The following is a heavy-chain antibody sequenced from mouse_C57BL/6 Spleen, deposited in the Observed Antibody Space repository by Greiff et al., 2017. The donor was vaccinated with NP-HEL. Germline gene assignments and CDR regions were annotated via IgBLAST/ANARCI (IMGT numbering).Heavy chain of an antibody. J-gene: IGHJ1*03. CDR1: GYSITSDY. CDR2: ISYSGST. V-gene: IGHV3-8*01. D-gene: IGHD1-1*01. Sequence: EVMLVESGPGLAKPSQTLSLTCSVTGYSITSDYWNWIRKFPGNKLEYMGYISYSGSTYYNPSLKSRISITRDTSKNQYYLQLNSVTTEDTATYYCARSGFTTVVATSYWYFDVWGTGTTVTVSS. CDR3: ARSGFTTVVATSYWYFDV.